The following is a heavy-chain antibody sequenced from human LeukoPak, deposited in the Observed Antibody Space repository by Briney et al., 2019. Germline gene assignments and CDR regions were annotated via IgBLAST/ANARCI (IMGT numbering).Heavy chain of an antibody. Sequence: ASVKVSCKASGYTFTSYGISWVRQAPGQGLEWMGWISTYNGNTNYTQKLRGRVAMTTDTSTNTVYMDLRSLRSADTAVYYCARGPTYLYDSSGRIFDYWGQGTLVTVSS. CDR3: ARGPTYLYDSSGRIFDY. CDR2: ISTYNGNT. CDR1: GYTFTSYG. J-gene: IGHJ4*02. D-gene: IGHD3-22*01. V-gene: IGHV1-18*01.